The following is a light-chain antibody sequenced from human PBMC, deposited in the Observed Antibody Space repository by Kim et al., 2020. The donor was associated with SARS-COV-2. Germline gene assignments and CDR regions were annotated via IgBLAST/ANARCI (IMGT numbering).Light chain of an antibody. V-gene: IGLV2-11*01. CDR2: DVT. J-gene: IGLJ2*01. CDR3: CSYAATYTEI. Sequence: GQSVPISCTGTSSDVGRYNYVSWYRQHPGKAPKLIIYDVTKRPSGVPDRFSGSKSGNTASLTISGLQAEDEADYYCCSYAATYTEIFGGGTQLTVL. CDR1: SSDVGRYNY.